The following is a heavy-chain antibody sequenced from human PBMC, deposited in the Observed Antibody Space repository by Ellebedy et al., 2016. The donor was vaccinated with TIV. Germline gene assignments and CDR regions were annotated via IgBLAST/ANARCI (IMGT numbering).Heavy chain of an antibody. J-gene: IGHJ4*02. Sequence: SETLSLXXAVYGGSFSGYYWSWIRQPPGKGLEWIGEINHSGSTNYNPSLKSRVTISVDTSKNQFSLKLSSVTAADTAVYYCARGQSSSTSCYDCGYYFDYWGQGTLVTVSS. CDR3: ARGQSSSTSCYDCGYYFDY. D-gene: IGHD2-2*01. V-gene: IGHV4-34*01. CDR2: INHSGST. CDR1: GGSFSGYY.